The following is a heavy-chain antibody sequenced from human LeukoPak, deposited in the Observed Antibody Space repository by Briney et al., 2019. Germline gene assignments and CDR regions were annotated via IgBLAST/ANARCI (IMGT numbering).Heavy chain of an antibody. J-gene: IGHJ3*02. CDR3: ARGGEFEAFDI. CDR1: GFTFSTCV. CDR2: ITTTGITT. D-gene: IGHD3-16*01. V-gene: IGHV3-23*01. Sequence: AGSLRLSCAASGFTFSTCVITWFRQIPGKELHLVSVITTTGITTYYADSVKGRFTISRDNSKNTLYLQMNSLRAEDTAVYYCARGGEFEAFDIWGQGTMVTVSS.